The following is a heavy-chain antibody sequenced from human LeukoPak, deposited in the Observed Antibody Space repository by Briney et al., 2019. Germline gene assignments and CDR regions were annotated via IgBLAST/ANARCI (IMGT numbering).Heavy chain of an antibody. D-gene: IGHD2-15*01. Sequence: SVKVSCKASGYTFTSYGISWVRQAPGQGLEWMGGIIPIFGTANYAQKPQGRVTITAGESTSTAYMELSSLRSEDTAVYYCARLSRRCSGGSCYSPYYYYMDVWGKGTTVTISS. J-gene: IGHJ6*03. V-gene: IGHV1-69*13. CDR2: IIPIFGTA. CDR1: GYTFTSYG. CDR3: ARLSRRCSGGSCYSPYYYYMDV.